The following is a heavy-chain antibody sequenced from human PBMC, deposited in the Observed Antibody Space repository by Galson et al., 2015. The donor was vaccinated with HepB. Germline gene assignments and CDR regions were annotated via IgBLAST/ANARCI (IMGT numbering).Heavy chain of an antibody. CDR2: INTDTGNP. CDR1: GYNFNRYA. Sequence: SVKVSCKASGYNFNRYAMNWVRQAPGQGLEWMGLINTDTGNPTYAQAFTGRFVFSLDTSVSKAYLQINSLKAEDTAVYYCARRNGNDWFDPWGQGSLVTVSS. CDR3: ARRNGNDWFDP. J-gene: IGHJ5*02. V-gene: IGHV7-4-1*02. D-gene: IGHD5-24*01.